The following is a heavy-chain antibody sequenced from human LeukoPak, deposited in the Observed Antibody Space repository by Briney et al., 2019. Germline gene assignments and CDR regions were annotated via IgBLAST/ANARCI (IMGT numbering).Heavy chain of an antibody. CDR2: IYYSGST. CDR3: ARGGGVLWFGELLSPFDY. CDR1: GGSISSYY. D-gene: IGHD3-10*01. Sequence: SETLSLTCTVSGGSISSYYWSWIRQPPGKGLEWIGYIYYSGSTNYNPSLKSRVTISVDTSKNQFSLKLSSVTAADTAVYYCARGGGVLWFGELLSPFDYWGQGTLVTVSS. V-gene: IGHV4-59*12. J-gene: IGHJ4*02.